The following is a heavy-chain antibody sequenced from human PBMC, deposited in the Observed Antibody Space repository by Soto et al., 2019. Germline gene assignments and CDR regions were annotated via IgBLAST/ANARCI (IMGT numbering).Heavy chain of an antibody. CDR2: IIPIFGTA. CDR3: ARHVVTAAIDESALDY. V-gene: IGHV1-69*13. Sequence: SVKVSCKASGGTFSSYAISWVRQAPGQGLEWMGGIIPIFGTANYAQKFQGRVTITADESTSTAYMELSSLRSEDTAVYYCARHVVTAAIDESALDYWGQGTLVTVYS. CDR1: GGTFSSYA. J-gene: IGHJ4*02. D-gene: IGHD2-2*01.